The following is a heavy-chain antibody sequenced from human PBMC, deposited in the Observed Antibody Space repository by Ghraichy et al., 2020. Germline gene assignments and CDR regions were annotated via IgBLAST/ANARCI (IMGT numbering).Heavy chain of an antibody. V-gene: IGHV1-3*01. CDR1: GYTFTSYA. J-gene: IGHJ6*02. CDR2: INAGNGNT. Sequence: ASVKVSCKASGYTFTSYAMHWVRQAPGQRLEWMGWINAGNGNTKYSQKFQGRVTITRDTSASTAYMELSSLRSEDTAVYYCARWKLNRNDYGDSRDYYGMDVWGQGTTVTVSS. CDR3: ARWKLNRNDYGDSRDYYGMDV. D-gene: IGHD4-17*01.